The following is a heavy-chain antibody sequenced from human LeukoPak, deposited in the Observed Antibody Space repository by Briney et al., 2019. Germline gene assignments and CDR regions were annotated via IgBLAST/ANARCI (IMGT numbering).Heavy chain of an antibody. CDR2: ISYDGSNK. CDR3: ASGKYRYGDNWFDP. J-gene: IGHJ5*02. Sequence: GGSLRFSCAASGFTFSSYAMHWVRQAPGKGLEWVAVISYDGSNKYYADSVKGRFTISRDNSKNTLYLQMNSLRAEDTAVYFCASGKYRYGDNWFDPWGQGTLVTVSS. D-gene: IGHD5-18*01. CDR1: GFTFSSYA. V-gene: IGHV3-30*04.